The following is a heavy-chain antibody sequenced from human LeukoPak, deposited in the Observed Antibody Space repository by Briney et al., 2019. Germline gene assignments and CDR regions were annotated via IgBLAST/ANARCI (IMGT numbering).Heavy chain of an antibody. V-gene: IGHV3-74*01. Sequence: PGGSLRLSCAASGFTFSSYWMHWVRQAPGKGLVWVSRINSDGSSTSYADSVKGRFTISRDNAKNTLYLQINSLRAEDTAVYSCARETIGVANFDYWGQGTLVTVSS. D-gene: IGHD3-3*01. CDR2: INSDGSST. CDR1: GFTFSSYW. CDR3: ARETIGVANFDY. J-gene: IGHJ4*02.